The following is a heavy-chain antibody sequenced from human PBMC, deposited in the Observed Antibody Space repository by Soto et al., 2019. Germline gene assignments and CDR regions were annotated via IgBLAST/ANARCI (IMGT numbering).Heavy chain of an antibody. Sequence: HPGGSLRLSCAASGFTFSSYAMSWVRQAPGKGLEWVSAISGSGGSTYYADSVKGRFTISRDNSKNTLYLQMNSLRAEDTAVYYCAKFGLRFLEWLLWFDYWGQGTLVTVSS. D-gene: IGHD3-3*01. J-gene: IGHJ4*02. CDR3: AKFGLRFLEWLLWFDY. V-gene: IGHV3-23*01. CDR2: ISGSGGST. CDR1: GFTFSSYA.